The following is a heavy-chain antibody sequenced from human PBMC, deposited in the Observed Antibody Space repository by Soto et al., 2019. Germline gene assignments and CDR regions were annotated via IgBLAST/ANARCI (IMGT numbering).Heavy chain of an antibody. Sequence: SETLSLTCAVYGGSFSGYYWSWIRQPPGKGLEWIGEINHSGSTNYSPSLKGRLTISVDPSKNQFSLKLTYVTAADTAMYYCARPKTIGAAAGKGWFDPWGQGTLVTVS. V-gene: IGHV4-34*01. D-gene: IGHD6-13*01. CDR3: ARPKTIGAAAGKGWFDP. CDR1: GGSFSGYY. CDR2: INHSGST. J-gene: IGHJ5*02.